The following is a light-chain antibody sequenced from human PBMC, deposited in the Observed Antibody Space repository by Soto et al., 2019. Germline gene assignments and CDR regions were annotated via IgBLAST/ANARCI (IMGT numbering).Light chain of an antibody. CDR1: QSVSSY. J-gene: IGKJ1*01. V-gene: IGKV3-15*01. CDR2: GAS. Sequence: EIGLTQSPATLPLPPGERATLSCRASQSVSSYLAWYQQKPGQAPRLLIYGASTRATGIPARFSGSGSGTDFTLTISCLQSEDFATYYCQQYYSYPRTFGQGTKVDIK. CDR3: QQYYSYPRT.